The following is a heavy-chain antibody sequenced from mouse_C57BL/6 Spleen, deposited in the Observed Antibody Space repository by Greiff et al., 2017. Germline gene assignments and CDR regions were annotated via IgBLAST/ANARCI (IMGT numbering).Heavy chain of an antibody. D-gene: IGHD1-1*01. CDR1: GFTFSDYG. CDR3: ARGGYYYGTPDY. CDR2: ISSGSSTI. Sequence: EVQVVESGGGLVKPGGSLKLSCAASGFTFSDYGMHWVRQAPEKGLEWVAYISSGSSTIYYADTVKGRFTISRDNAKNTLFLQMTSLRSDDTAMYYCARGGYYYGTPDYWGQGTTLTVSS. J-gene: IGHJ2*01. V-gene: IGHV5-17*01.